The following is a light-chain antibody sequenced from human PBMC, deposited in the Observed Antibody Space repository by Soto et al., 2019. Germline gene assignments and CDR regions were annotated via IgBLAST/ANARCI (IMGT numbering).Light chain of an antibody. J-gene: IGKJ4*01. CDR1: QSVSTF. V-gene: IGKV3-11*01. CDR2: DAS. CDR3: QQRVNALS. Sequence: EIVLTQSPATQSLSPGERATLSCRASQSVSTFLTWYQQKPGQAPRLLIYDASNRATGIPARFSGSGSGTDFTLTISSLEPEDFAVYYCQQRVNALSFGGGTKVEIK.